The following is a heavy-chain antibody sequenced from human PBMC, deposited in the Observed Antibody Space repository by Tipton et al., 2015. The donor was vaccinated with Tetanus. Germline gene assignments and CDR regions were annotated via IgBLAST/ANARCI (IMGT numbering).Heavy chain of an antibody. CDR2: MNPNSGNT. D-gene: IGHD2/OR15-2a*01. Sequence: QLVQSGPEVKKPGASVKVSCKASGYTFTSYNINWVRQATGQGLEWMGWMNPNSGNTGYAQKFQGRVTMTRNTSISTAYMELSSLRSEDTAVYYCARGFSMGGGYGMDVWGQGTTVTVSS. CDR3: ARGFSMGGGYGMDV. V-gene: IGHV1-8*01. J-gene: IGHJ6*02. CDR1: GYTFTSYN.